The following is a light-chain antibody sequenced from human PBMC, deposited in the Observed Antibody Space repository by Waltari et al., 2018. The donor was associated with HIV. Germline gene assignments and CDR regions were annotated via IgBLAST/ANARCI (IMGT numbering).Light chain of an antibody. CDR2: EVS. V-gene: IGLV2-14*01. J-gene: IGLJ1*01. CDR1: TSDVGAYQY. CDR3: SSYTSSSTLV. Sequence: QSALTQPASVSGSPGQSITISCTGPTSDVGAYQYVSWYQQHPGKAPKLMIYEVSNRPSGVSNRFSGSKSGNTASLTISGLQAEDEADYFCSSYTSSSTLVFGSGTKVTVL.